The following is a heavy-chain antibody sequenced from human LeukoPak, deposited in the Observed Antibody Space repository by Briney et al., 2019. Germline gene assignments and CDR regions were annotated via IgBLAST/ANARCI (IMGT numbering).Heavy chain of an antibody. Sequence: PGGSLRLSCAASVFTFSSYAMSWVRDAPGKRLEWVSAISGSGGSTYYADPVKGRFTISRDNSKNTLYLEMNSLRVEDTAVYYCAKTPRATVTTNYWGQGTLVTVSS. CDR2: ISGSGGST. D-gene: IGHD4-17*01. V-gene: IGHV3-23*01. CDR1: VFTFSSYA. CDR3: AKTPRATVTTNY. J-gene: IGHJ4*02.